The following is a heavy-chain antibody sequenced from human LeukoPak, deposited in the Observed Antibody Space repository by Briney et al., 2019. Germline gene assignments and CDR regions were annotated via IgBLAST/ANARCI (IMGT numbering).Heavy chain of an antibody. V-gene: IGHV4-39*07. CDR2: INHSGST. CDR3: ARGHYYDSSGYYVEDY. J-gene: IGHJ4*02. CDR1: GGSISSGGYY. Sequence: SETLSLTCSVSGGSISSGGYYWSWVRQPPGKGLEWIGEINHSGSTNYNPSLKSRVTISVDTSKNQFSLKLSSVTAADTAAYYCARGHYYDSSGYYVEDYWGQGTLVTVSS. D-gene: IGHD3-22*01.